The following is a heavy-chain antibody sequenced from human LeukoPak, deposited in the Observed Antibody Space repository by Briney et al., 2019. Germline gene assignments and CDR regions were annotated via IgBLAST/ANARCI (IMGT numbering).Heavy chain of an antibody. J-gene: IGHJ5*02. CDR2: IIPILGIA. V-gene: IGHV1-69*04. CDR3: ASSEYSSSSRENWFDP. CDR1: GGTFSSYA. D-gene: IGHD6-6*01. Sequence: SVKVSCKASGGTFSSYAISWVRQAPGQGLEWMGRIIPILGIANYAQKFQGRVTITADKSTSTAYMELSSLRSEDTAVCYCASSEYSSSSRENWFDPWGQGTLVTVSS.